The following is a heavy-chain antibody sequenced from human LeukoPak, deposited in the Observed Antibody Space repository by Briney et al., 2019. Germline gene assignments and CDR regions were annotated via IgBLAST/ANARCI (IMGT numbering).Heavy chain of an antibody. CDR1: GGPISSGGYS. J-gene: IGHJ6*03. CDR2: FYYNVST. V-gene: IGHV4-31*03. D-gene: IGHD3-10*01. CDR3: ARDRMVQGVIIDDYYYYYYMDV. Sequence: SETLSLTCTVSGGPISSGGYSWSWIRQHPGKGLKGIWYFYYNVSTYYNPYLKSRVTISVDTSKDQFSLKLSSVTAADTAVYYCARDRMVQGVIIDDYYYYYYMDVWGKGTTVTVSS.